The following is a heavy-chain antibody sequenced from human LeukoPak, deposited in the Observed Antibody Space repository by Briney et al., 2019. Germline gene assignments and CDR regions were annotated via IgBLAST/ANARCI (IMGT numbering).Heavy chain of an antibody. D-gene: IGHD5-24*01. Sequence: SENLSLTCTVSGGSISSYYWSWIRQPPGKGLEWIGYIYYSGSTNYNPSLKSRVTISVDTSKNQFSLKLSSVTAADTAVYYCARTVATIPPEPFDYWGQGTLVTVSS. CDR1: GGSISSYY. CDR2: IYYSGST. V-gene: IGHV4-59*01. CDR3: ARTVATIPPEPFDY. J-gene: IGHJ4*02.